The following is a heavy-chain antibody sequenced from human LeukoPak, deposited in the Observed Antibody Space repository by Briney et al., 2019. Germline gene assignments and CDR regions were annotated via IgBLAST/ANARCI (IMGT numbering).Heavy chain of an antibody. CDR3: ARDPSGWYDFDY. Sequence: SETLSLTCTVSGGSISSYYWGWIRQPPGKGLEWIGSIYYSGSTYYNPSLKSRVTISVDTSKNQFSLKLSSVTAADTAVYYCARDPSGWYDFDYWGQGTLVTVSS. J-gene: IGHJ4*02. V-gene: IGHV4-39*07. D-gene: IGHD6-19*01. CDR1: GGSISSYY. CDR2: IYYSGST.